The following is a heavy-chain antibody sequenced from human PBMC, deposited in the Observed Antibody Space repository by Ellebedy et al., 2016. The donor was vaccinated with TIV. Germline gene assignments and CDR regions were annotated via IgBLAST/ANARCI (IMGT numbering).Heavy chain of an antibody. CDR1: GGSISSSSYY. CDR3: ARGRNITMVRGVFGY. V-gene: IGHV4-39*07. D-gene: IGHD3-10*01. Sequence: SETLSLTCTVSGGSISSSSYYWGWIRQPPGKGLEWIGSIYYSGSTYYNPSLKSRVTISVDTSKNQFSLKLSSVTAADTAVYYCARGRNITMVRGVFGYWGQGTLVTVSS. CDR2: IYYSGST. J-gene: IGHJ4*02.